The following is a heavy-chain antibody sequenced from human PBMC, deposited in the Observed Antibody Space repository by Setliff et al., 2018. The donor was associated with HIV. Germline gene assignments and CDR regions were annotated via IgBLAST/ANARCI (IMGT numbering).Heavy chain of an antibody. CDR3: ARVVPREVAPGGFDI. CDR1: GGSFSTSNW. J-gene: IGHJ3*02. CDR2: ISHSGST. D-gene: IGHD5-12*01. V-gene: IGHV4-4*02. Sequence: SETLSLTCGVSGGSFSTSNWWSWVRQPPGKGLEWIGEISHSGSTNYNPSLKSRVTISGDMSKKQFSLKLSSVTAADTAVYFCARVVPREVAPGGFDIWGQGTMVTVSS.